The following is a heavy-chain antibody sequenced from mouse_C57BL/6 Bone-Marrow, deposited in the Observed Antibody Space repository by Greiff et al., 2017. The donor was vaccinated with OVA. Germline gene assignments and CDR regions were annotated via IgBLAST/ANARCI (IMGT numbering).Heavy chain of an antibody. CDR3: TTYYSNYVDYAMDY. J-gene: IGHJ4*01. CDR1: GYTFTNYW. V-gene: IGHV1-63*01. D-gene: IGHD2-5*01. CDR2: IYPGGGYT. Sequence: QVQLQQSGAELVRPGTSVKMSCKASGYTFTNYWIGWAKQRPGHGLEWIGDIYPGGGYTNYNEKFKGKATITADTSSNTAYLQLSSLTSEDTAVYYCTTYYSNYVDYAMDYWGQGTSVTVSS.